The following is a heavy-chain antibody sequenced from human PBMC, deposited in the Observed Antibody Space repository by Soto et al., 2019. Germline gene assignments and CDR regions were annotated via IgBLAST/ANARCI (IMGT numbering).Heavy chain of an antibody. V-gene: IGHV1-69*01. J-gene: IGHJ6*02. CDR3: ARSLEMATNNYYYSYDVGV. CDR1: GGTFTNYA. CDR2: IVPIFHSP. Sequence: QVQLVQSGAEVKKPGSSVKVSCEAAGGTFTNYAISWVRQAPGQGLEWMGGIVPIFHSPSYAQKFYGRVTITADESTSTAYMELSSLTSEDTALYFCARSLEMATNNYYYSYDVGVWGPGTSVTVSS. D-gene: IGHD5-12*01.